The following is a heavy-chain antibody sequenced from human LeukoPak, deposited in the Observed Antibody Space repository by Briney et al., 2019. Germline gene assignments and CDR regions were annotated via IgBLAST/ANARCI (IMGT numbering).Heavy chain of an antibody. D-gene: IGHD1-14*01. Sequence: GGSLRLSCAASGFTFRNYWMSWVRQAPGKGLEWVSGISGSGDTTYYADSVKGRFTISRDNSKNTLYLQMNSLRVEDTAVYYCAKGHSAHGTGFDCWGQGTLVAVSS. CDR3: AKGHSAHGTGFDC. CDR2: ISGSGDTT. CDR1: GFTFRNYW. J-gene: IGHJ4*02. V-gene: IGHV3-23*01.